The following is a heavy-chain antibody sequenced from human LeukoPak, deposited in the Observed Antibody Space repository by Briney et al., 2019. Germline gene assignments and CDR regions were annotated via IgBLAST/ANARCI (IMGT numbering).Heavy chain of an antibody. D-gene: IGHD5-18*01. J-gene: IGHJ5*02. CDR1: GGSFSGYY. V-gene: IGHV4-34*01. CDR3: ARDKAVDTAIGSWFDP. Sequence: HSETLSLTCAVYGGSFSGYYWGWIRPPPGKGLEWIGGIYHSGSTNYNPSLKSRVTISVDKSKNQFSLKLSSVTAADTAVYYCARDKAVDTAIGSWFDPWGQGTLVTVSS. CDR2: IYHSGST.